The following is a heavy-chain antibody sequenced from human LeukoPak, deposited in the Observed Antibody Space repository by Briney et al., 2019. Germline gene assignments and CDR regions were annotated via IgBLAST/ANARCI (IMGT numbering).Heavy chain of an antibody. Sequence: ASVKVSCKASGYTFTSYDINWVRQATGQGLEWMGWMNPNSGNTGYAQKFQGRVTMTRNTSISTAYMELSSLRSEDTAVYYCARDRYCGGDCYSDAFDIWGQGTMVTVSS. J-gene: IGHJ3*02. V-gene: IGHV1-8*01. CDR3: ARDRYCGGDCYSDAFDI. CDR2: MNPNSGNT. CDR1: GYTFTSYD. D-gene: IGHD2-21*02.